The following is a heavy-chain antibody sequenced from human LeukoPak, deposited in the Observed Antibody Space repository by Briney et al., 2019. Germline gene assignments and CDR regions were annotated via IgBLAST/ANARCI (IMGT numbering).Heavy chain of an antibody. J-gene: IGHJ4*02. CDR1: GYTFTSYD. CDR3: ARTPRNGYIEGY. D-gene: IGHD5-24*01. CDR2: MNPNSGDT. V-gene: IGHV1-8*01. Sequence: ASVKVSCKASGYTFTSYDINWVRQATGQGLEWMGWMNPNSGDTGYAQNFQGRVTMTRDTSINTVYMELSSLRSEDTAVYYCARTPRNGYIEGYWGQGTLVTVSS.